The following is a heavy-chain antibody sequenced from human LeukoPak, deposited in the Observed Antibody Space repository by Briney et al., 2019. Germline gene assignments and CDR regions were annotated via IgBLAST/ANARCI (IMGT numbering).Heavy chain of an antibody. V-gene: IGHV3-74*01. CDR1: GFTFSSYW. CDR3: ARAPSEIGGYYPEYFRH. D-gene: IGHD3-22*01. J-gene: IGHJ1*01. Sequence: GGSLSLFFAAAGFTFSSYWIHWVRQAPGKGLVWVSRIKSDGRTRYADSVKGRFTISRDNAKNTVSQQMNSLRAEDTGVYYCARAPSEIGGYYPEYFRHWGQGTLVTVSP. CDR2: IKSDGRT.